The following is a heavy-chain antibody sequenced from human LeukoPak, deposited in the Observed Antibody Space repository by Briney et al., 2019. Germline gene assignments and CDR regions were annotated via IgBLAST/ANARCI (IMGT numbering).Heavy chain of an antibody. J-gene: IGHJ4*02. D-gene: IGHD3-22*01. CDR1: VGTFSSYT. CDR3: ASGIVVVSTGY. CDR2: IIPILGIA. Sequence: SVKVSCKASVGTFSSYTISWVRQAPGQGLEWMGRIIPILGIANYAHKFQGRVTITADKSTSTDYIDLSSLRSEDTAVYYWASGIVVVSTGYWGQESLVTVSS. V-gene: IGHV1-69*02.